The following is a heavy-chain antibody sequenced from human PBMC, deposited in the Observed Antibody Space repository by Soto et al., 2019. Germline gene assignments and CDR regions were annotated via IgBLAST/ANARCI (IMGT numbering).Heavy chain of an antibody. V-gene: IGHV4-38-2*01. CDR1: GYSISSGYY. D-gene: IGHD1-1*01. Sequence: SETLSLTCAVSGYSISSGYYWGWIRQPPGKGLEWIGSIYHSGSTYYNPSLKSRVTISVDTSKNQFSLKLSSVTAADTAVYYCARVGNLEYRRVNWLDPWGQGTLVTVSS. CDR3: ARVGNLEYRRVNWLDP. J-gene: IGHJ5*02. CDR2: IYHSGST.